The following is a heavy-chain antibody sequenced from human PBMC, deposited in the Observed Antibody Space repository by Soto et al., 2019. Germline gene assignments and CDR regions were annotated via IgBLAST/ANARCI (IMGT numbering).Heavy chain of an antibody. CDR1: GFTFSSYD. V-gene: IGHV3-13*01. Sequence: GGSLRLSCAASGFTFSSYDMHWVRQATGKGLEWVSAIGTAGDTYYPGSVKGRFTISRENAKNSLYLQMNSLRAEDTAVYYCARFGLGYGASPYYYYGMDVWGQGTTVTVSS. D-gene: IGHD2-8*01. CDR2: IGTAGDT. J-gene: IGHJ6*02. CDR3: ARFGLGYGASPYYYYGMDV.